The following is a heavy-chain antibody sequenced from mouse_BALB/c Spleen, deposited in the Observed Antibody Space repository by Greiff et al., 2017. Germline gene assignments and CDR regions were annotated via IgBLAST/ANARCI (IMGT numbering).Heavy chain of an antibody. CDR1: GYTFTDYN. CDR2: INPNNGGT. V-gene: IGHV1-18*01. J-gene: IGHJ3*01. D-gene: IGHD1-1*01. Sequence: VQLQQSGPELVKPGASVKIPCKASGYTFTDYNMDWVKQSHGKSLEWIGDINPNNGGTIYNQKFKGKATLTVDKSSSTAYMELRSLTSEDTAVYYCARRLFYYGSSMAWFAYWGQGTLVTVSA. CDR3: ARRLFYYGSSMAWFAY.